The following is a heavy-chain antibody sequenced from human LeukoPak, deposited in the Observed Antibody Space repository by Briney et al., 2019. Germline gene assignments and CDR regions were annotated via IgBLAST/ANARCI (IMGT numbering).Heavy chain of an antibody. CDR2: IYYSGST. CDR1: GGSISSGGYY. D-gene: IGHD3-22*01. CDR3: ARDSRHYYDSSGYDWFDP. J-gene: IGHJ5*02. V-gene: IGHV4-31*03. Sequence: SETLSLTCTVSGGSISSGGYYWSWIRQHPGKGLEWIGYIYYSGSTYYNPSLKSRVTISVDTSKNQFSLKLSSVTAADTAVYYCARDSRHYYDSSGYDWFDPWGQGTLVTVPS.